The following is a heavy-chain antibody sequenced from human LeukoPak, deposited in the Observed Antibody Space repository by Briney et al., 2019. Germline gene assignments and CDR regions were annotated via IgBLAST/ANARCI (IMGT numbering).Heavy chain of an antibody. D-gene: IGHD6-19*01. CDR2: IYYSGST. J-gene: IGHJ4*02. CDR1: GGSISSYY. Sequence: SETLSLTCTVSGGSISSYYWSWIRRPPGKGLEWIGYIYYSGSTNYNPSLKSRVTISVDTSKNQFSLKLSSVTAADTAVYYCARSGIAVADPPDYWGQGPLVTVSS. CDR3: ARSGIAVADPPDY. V-gene: IGHV4-59*01.